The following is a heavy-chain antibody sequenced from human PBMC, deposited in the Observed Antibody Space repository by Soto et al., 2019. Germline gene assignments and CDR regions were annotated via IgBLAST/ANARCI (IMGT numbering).Heavy chain of an antibody. CDR1: GGSISSGGYY. Sequence: PSETLSLTCTVSGGSISSGGYYWSWIRQHPGKGLEWIGYIYYSGSTYYNPSLKSRVTISVDTSKNQFSLQLSSVTAADTAVYYCASNVLRFLEWHHPPEGWGQGTTVTVSS. CDR2: IYYSGST. D-gene: IGHD3-3*01. CDR3: ASNVLRFLEWHHPPEG. J-gene: IGHJ6*02. V-gene: IGHV4-31*03.